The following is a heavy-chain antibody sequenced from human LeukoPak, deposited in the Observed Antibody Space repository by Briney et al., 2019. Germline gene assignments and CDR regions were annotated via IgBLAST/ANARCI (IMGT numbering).Heavy chain of an antibody. J-gene: IGHJ4*02. D-gene: IGHD2-15*01. V-gene: IGHV4-34*01. CDR1: GGSFSGYY. Sequence: SETLSLTCAVYGGSFSGYYWSWIRQPPGKGLEWIGEFNNSGSTNYNPSLKSRVTISGDTSKNQFSLKLSSVTAADTAVYYCARTHCSGGSCYYYFDYWGQGTLVTVSS. CDR2: FNNSGST. CDR3: ARTHCSGGSCYYYFDY.